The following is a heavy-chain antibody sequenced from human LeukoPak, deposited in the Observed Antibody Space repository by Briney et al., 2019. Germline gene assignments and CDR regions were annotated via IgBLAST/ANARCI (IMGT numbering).Heavy chain of an antibody. CDR3: ARPQSRYCSSTSCYRNWFDP. CDR2: INHSGST. Sequence: SETLSLTCAVYGGSFSGYYWSWIRQPTGKGLEWIGEINHSGSTNYNPSLKSRVTISVDTSKNQFSLKLSSVTAADTAVYYCARPQSRYCSSTSCYRNWFDPWGQGTLVTVSS. V-gene: IGHV4-34*01. CDR1: GGSFSGYY. J-gene: IGHJ5*02. D-gene: IGHD2-2*01.